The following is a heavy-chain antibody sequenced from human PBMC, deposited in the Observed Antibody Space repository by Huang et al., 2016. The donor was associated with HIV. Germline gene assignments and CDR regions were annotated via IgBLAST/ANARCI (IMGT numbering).Heavy chain of an antibody. J-gene: IGHJ6*02. CDR2: IYWNADK. D-gene: IGHD6-13*01. Sequence: QITLKESGPTLVKPTQILTLTCSFSGFSLSTSGVGVGWIRQPPGEALEWLALIYWNADKRYSPSLKNRLSITKDTSKKQVVLTVANVNPVDTATYYCIYRSTPYSRTWYRNNGVDVWGQGTTVTVSS. CDR1: GFSLSTSGVG. CDR3: IYRSTPYSRTWYRNNGVDV. V-gene: IGHV2-5*01.